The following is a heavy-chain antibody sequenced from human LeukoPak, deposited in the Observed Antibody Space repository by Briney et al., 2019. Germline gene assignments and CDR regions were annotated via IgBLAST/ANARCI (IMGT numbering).Heavy chain of an antibody. CDR1: GYSFTSYR. Sequence: GESLKISCKGSGYSFTSYRIGWVRQMPGKGLEWMGIIYPGDSDTRYSPSFQGQVTISADKSISTAYLQWSSLKAPDTAMYYCARPPRRYSGNYYEIDYWGQGTLVTVSS. V-gene: IGHV5-51*01. CDR2: IYPGDSDT. CDR3: ARPPRRYSGNYYEIDY. J-gene: IGHJ4*02. D-gene: IGHD1-26*01.